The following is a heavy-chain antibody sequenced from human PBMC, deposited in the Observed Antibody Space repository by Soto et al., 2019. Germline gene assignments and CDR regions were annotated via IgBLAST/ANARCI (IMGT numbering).Heavy chain of an antibody. D-gene: IGHD3-9*01. J-gene: IGHJ4*02. CDR3: ARSHRYYDILTGYSAVPYYFDY. CDR1: GGSISSSSYY. CDR2: IYYSGST. V-gene: IGHV4-39*01. Sequence: SETLSLTCTVSGGSISSSSYYWGWIRQPPGKGLEWIGSIYYSGSTYYNPSLKSRVTISVDTSKNQFSLKLSSVTAADTAVYYCARSHRYYDILTGYSAVPYYFDYWGQGTLVTVSS.